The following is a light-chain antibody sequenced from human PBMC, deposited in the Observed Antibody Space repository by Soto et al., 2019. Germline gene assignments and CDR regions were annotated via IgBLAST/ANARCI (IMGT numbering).Light chain of an antibody. J-gene: IGLJ1*01. CDR3: ATWDDTLDGYV. Sequence: QSVLTQPPSASGAPGQRVTISCSGSRSNIGSNTVNWYQQLPGTAPKLLIYSHNQRPSGVPDRFSVSKSGTSASLAISGLQSEDEADYYCATWDDTLDGYVFGTGTKLT. CDR1: RSNIGSNT. CDR2: SHN. V-gene: IGLV1-44*01.